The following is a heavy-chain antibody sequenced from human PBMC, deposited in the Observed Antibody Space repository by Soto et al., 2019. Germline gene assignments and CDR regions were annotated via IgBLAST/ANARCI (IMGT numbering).Heavy chain of an antibody. J-gene: IGHJ5*02. CDR2: IYTTGSA. CDR1: GVSIKTYY. D-gene: IGHD3-9*01. Sequence: PSETRSLTCAVSGVSIKTYYWSWIRKPAGKGLEWIGRIYTTGSANHNPSLKSRVTMSVDTSKNQVSLKLTSVTAADAGVYYCARDDYYDSNNWFDPWGQGILVTVSS. CDR3: ARDDYYDSNNWFDP. V-gene: IGHV4-4*07.